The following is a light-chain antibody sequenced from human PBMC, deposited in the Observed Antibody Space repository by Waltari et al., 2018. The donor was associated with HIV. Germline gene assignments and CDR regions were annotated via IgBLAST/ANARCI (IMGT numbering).Light chain of an antibody. CDR1: SSDVGYTNR. V-gene: IGLV2-18*02. CDR2: EVT. Sequence: QSALTQPPSVSGSPGQSVTISCTATSSDVGYTNRVSWYQQSPGTAPKLIISEVTNRPSGVPDRFSGSKSGNTASLTISGHQAEDEADYYCASFTTSATYVFGLGTKVTVL. J-gene: IGLJ1*01. CDR3: ASFTTSATYV.